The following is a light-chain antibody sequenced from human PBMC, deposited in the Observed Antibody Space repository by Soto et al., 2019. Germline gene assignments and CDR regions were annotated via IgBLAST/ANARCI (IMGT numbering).Light chain of an antibody. CDR3: QQRSNWAT. J-gene: IGKJ3*01. CDR1: QSVSRN. CDR2: DAS. Sequence: EIVLTQSPATLCVSPGERATLSCRASQSVSRNLAWYQQKPGQAPRLLIYDASNRATGIPARFSGSGSVTDFTLTISSLEPEDFAVYYCQQRSNWATFGPGTKVDIK. V-gene: IGKV3-11*01.